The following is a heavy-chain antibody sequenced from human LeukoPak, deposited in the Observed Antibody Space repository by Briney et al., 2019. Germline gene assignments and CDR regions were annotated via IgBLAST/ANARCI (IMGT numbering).Heavy chain of an antibody. V-gene: IGHV3-7*01. CDR1: EFSFSGYW. CDR2: IKQDGSET. CDR3: GSSQYYYYYMDV. D-gene: IGHD2-15*01. Sequence: GGSLRLSCAASEFSFSGYWMSWVRQAPGKGLEWVANIKQDGSETYYVDSVKGRFTISRDNAKNSLYLQMNSLRAEDTAVYYCGSSQYYYYYMDVWGKGTTVTVSS. J-gene: IGHJ6*03.